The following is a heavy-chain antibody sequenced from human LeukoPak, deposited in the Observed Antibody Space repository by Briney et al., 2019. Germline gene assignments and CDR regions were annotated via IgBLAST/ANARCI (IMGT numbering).Heavy chain of an antibody. J-gene: IGHJ3*02. CDR3: ARLLDNDSSGYPDTFDM. V-gene: IGHV4-59*11. CDR2: IYYSGTT. Sequence: SETLSLTCTVSGGSMSSHHWSWIRQPPGKGLEWIGFIYYSGTTKYSPSLQSRVTMLLDTPKNQFSLKLTSVTAADTALYYCARLLDNDSSGYPDTFDMWGQGTMVTVSS. D-gene: IGHD3-22*01. CDR1: GGSMSSHH.